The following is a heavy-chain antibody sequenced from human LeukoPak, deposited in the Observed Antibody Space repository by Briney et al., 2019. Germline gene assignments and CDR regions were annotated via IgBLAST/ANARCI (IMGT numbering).Heavy chain of an antibody. CDR2: INSDGSST. CDR3: ARVRASYYDFWSGYDYGMDV. V-gene: IGHV3-74*01. Sequence: GGSLRLSCAASGFTFSDYWIHWVRQAPGKGLVWVSRINSDGSSTSYADSVKGRFTISRDNAKNTLYLQMNSLRAEDTAVYYCARVRASYYDFWSGYDYGMDVWGQGTTVTVSS. J-gene: IGHJ6*02. CDR1: GFTFSDYW. D-gene: IGHD3-3*01.